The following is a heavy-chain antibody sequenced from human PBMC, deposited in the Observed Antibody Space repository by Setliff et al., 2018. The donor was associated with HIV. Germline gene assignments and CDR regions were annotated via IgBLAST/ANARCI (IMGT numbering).Heavy chain of an antibody. D-gene: IGHD3-16*01. CDR2: INAGNGDT. J-gene: IGHJ3*02. V-gene: IGHV1-3*01. CDR1: GDTFTTYA. Sequence: ASVKVSCKASGDTFTTYALHWVRQAPGQRLEWMGWINAGNGDTKSSQKFQGRVTITRDTSASTAYMELSSLRSGDTAVYYCAREDYIFDVFDMWGQGTMVTVSS. CDR3: AREDYIFDVFDM.